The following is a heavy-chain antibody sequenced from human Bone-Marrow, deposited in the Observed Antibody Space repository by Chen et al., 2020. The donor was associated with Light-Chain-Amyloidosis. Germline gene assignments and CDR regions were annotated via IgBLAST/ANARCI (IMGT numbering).Heavy chain of an antibody. V-gene: IGHV3-23*01. CDR2: SSGSGASP. J-gene: IGHJ3*02. CDR1: GFTFSSYS. CDR3: AKERSSYYYGLRDVFDI. D-gene: IGHD3-10*01. Sequence: EVQLLESGGGLVQRGGSLRLSCAASGFTFSSYSMRWVRQAPGKGLEWVSGSSGSGASPYYSDSVKGRFTISRDNSKNTLFLQMNTLRAEDTAIYYCAKERSSYYYGLRDVFDIWGQGTMVTVSS.